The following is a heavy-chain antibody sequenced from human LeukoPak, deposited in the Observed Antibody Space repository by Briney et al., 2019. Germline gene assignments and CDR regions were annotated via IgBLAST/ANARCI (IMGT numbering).Heavy chain of an antibody. CDR2: FDPEDGET. Sequence: ASVKVSCKVSGYTLTELSMHWVRQAPGKGLEWMGGFDPEDGETIYAQRFQGRVTMTEDTSTDTAYMELSNLRSEDTAVYYCATSHGSGSPVDYWGQGTLVTVSS. CDR1: GYTLTELS. CDR3: ATSHGSGSPVDY. V-gene: IGHV1-24*01. D-gene: IGHD1-26*01. J-gene: IGHJ4*02.